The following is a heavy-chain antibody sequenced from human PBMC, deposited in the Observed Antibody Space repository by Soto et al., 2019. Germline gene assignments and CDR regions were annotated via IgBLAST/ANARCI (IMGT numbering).Heavy chain of an antibody. Sequence: GASVKVSCKASGYTFTGYYMHWVRQAPGQGLEWMGWINPNSGGTNYAQKFQGWVTMTRDTSISTAYMELSRLRSDDTAVYYCARDLGYYDSSGYSYWGQGTLVTVSS. V-gene: IGHV1-2*04. D-gene: IGHD3-22*01. J-gene: IGHJ4*02. CDR2: INPNSGGT. CDR3: ARDLGYYDSSGYSY. CDR1: GYTFTGYY.